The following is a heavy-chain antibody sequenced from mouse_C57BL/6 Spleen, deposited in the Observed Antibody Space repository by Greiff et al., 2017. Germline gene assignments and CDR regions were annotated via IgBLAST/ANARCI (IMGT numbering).Heavy chain of an antibody. CDR3: ARKGDGYSSYFDY. D-gene: IGHD2-3*01. J-gene: IGHJ2*01. CDR2: ISDGGSYT. CDR1: GFTFSSYA. V-gene: IGHV5-4*01. Sequence: EVQGVESGGGLVKPGGSLKLSCAASGFTFSSYAMSWVRQTPEKRLEWVATISDGGSYTYYPDNVKGRFTISRDNAKNNLYLQMSHLKSEDTAMYYCARKGDGYSSYFDYWGQGTTLTVSS.